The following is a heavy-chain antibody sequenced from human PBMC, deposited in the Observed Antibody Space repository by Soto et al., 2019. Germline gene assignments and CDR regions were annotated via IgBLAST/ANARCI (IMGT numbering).Heavy chain of an antibody. Sequence: QVQLVQSGAEVKKPGASVKVSCTASGYTFTHYAIHWVRHDPGQRLEWMGFINAGSGNTKYSQTLQGRLTFTKDTSASTAYMDLSSLRSEDRAIYYCARGLAADGAWGQGTLVTVSS. CDR3: ARGLAADGA. J-gene: IGHJ5*02. CDR2: INAGSGNT. V-gene: IGHV1-3*01. D-gene: IGHD6-13*01. CDR1: GYTFTHYA.